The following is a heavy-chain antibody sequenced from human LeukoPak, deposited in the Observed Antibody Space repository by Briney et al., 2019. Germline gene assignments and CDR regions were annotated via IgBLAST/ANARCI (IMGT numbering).Heavy chain of an antibody. Sequence: SETLSLTCAVYGGSFSGYYWSWIHQPPGKGLEWIGEINHSGSTNYNPSLKSRVTISVDTSKNQFSLKLSSVTAADTAVYYCARLPPRGDFRRWKPIIDYWGQGTLVTVSS. D-gene: IGHD2-21*02. J-gene: IGHJ4*02. CDR1: GGSFSGYY. CDR2: INHSGST. CDR3: ARLPPRGDFRRWKPIIDY. V-gene: IGHV4-34*01.